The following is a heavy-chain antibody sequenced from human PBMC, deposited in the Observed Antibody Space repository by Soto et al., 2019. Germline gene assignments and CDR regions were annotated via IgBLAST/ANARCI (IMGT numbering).Heavy chain of an antibody. V-gene: IGHV5-10-1*01. CDR2: IDPSDSYT. J-gene: IGHJ6*02. Sequence: GESLKISCKGSGYSFTSYWISWVRQMPGKGLEWMGRIDPSDSYTNYSPSFQGHVTISADKSISTAYLQWSSLKASDTAMYYCARRYCSGGSCYSVRGDYYYYGMDVWGQGTPVTVSS. D-gene: IGHD2-15*01. CDR3: ARRYCSGGSCYSVRGDYYYYGMDV. CDR1: GYSFTSYW.